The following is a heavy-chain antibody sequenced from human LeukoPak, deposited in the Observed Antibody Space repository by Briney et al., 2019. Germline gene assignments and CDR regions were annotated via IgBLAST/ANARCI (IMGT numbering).Heavy chain of an antibody. CDR2: IYPGDSDT. J-gene: IGHJ4*02. CDR1: GYSFTSYW. V-gene: IGHV5-51*01. D-gene: IGHD5-18*01. Sequence: GGSLKISCKGSGYSFTSYWIGWVRQMPGEGLEWIGIIYPGDSDTRYSPSFQGQVTISADKSISTAYLQWSSLKASDTAMYYCARPRYSYAMYYFDYWGQGTLVTVSS. CDR3: ARPRYSYAMYYFDY.